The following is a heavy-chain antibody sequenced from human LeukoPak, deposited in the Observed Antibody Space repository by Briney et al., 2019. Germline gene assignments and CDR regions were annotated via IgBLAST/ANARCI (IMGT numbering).Heavy chain of an antibody. V-gene: IGHV3-23*01. CDR2: ISDSGGRT. CDR1: GFSFSSYA. CDR3: AKHYGSGTYYNYFTY. D-gene: IGHD3-10*01. Sequence: GRSLRLSCAASGFSFSSYALSWVRQAPGRGLEWVSAISDSGGRTYYADFVKGRFTISRDNSENTLFLQMSSLRAEDTATYYCAKHYGSGTYYNYFTYCGQGTLVSVSS. J-gene: IGHJ4*02.